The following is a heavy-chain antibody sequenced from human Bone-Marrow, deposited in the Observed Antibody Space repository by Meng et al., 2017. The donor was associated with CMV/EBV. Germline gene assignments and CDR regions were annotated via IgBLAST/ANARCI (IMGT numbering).Heavy chain of an antibody. V-gene: IGHV3-53*01. CDR2: FYRGGST. J-gene: IGHJ4*02. CDR3: AKDRAATIHFDY. D-gene: IGHD5-24*01. CDR1: GFTVSSNY. Sequence: GESLKISCAASGFTVSSNYMSWVRQAPGKGLEWVSVFYRGGSTYYADSVKGRFTISRDNSKNTLYLQMNSLRAEDTAVYYCAKDRAATIHFDYWGQGTLVTVSS.